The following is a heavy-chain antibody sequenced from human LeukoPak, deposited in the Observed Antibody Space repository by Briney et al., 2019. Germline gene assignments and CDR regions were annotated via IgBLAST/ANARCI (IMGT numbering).Heavy chain of an antibody. Sequence: GGSLRLSCAASGFTFSDYYMSWIRQAPGKGLEWVSYISSSGSTIYYADSVKGRLTISRDNAKNSLYLQINSLRAEDTAVYYCARDHRGTGSRYYYYYMDVWGKGTTVTISS. CDR1: GFTFSDYY. CDR2: ISSSGSTI. CDR3: ARDHRGTGSRYYYYYMDV. D-gene: IGHD3-10*01. V-gene: IGHV3-11*01. J-gene: IGHJ6*03.